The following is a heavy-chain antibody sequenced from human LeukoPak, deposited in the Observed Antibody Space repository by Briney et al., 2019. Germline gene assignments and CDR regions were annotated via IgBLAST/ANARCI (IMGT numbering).Heavy chain of an antibody. J-gene: IGHJ4*02. CDR1: GFTFGDYA. Sequence: PGRSLRLSCTASGFTFGDYAMSWVRQAPGKGREWVGFIRSKAYGGTTEYAASVKGRLTISRDDSKSIAYLQMNSLKTEDTALYYCSRNYYGDSGGFFDYWGQGTLVTVSS. CDR3: SRNYYGDSGGFFDY. D-gene: IGHD4-17*01. V-gene: IGHV3-49*04. CDR2: IRSKAYGGTT.